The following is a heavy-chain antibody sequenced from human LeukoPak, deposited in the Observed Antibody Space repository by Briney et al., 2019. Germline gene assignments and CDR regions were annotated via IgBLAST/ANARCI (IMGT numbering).Heavy chain of an antibody. CDR3: VYDFWSGQYYFDY. Sequence: GGSLRLSCAASGFTFSSYGMHWVRQAPGKGLEWVAFIRYDGSNKYYADSVKGRFTISRDNSKNTLYLQMNSLRAEDTAVYYCVYDFWSGQYYFDYWGQGTLVTVSS. D-gene: IGHD3-3*01. V-gene: IGHV3-30*02. CDR1: GFTFSSYG. CDR2: IRYDGSNK. J-gene: IGHJ4*02.